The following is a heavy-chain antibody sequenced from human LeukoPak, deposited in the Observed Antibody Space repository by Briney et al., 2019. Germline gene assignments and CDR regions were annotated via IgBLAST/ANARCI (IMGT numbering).Heavy chain of an antibody. D-gene: IGHD2-21*02. V-gene: IGHV3-30-3*01. CDR2: ISYDGSNK. CDR1: GFTFSSYA. Sequence: GGSLRLSCAASGFTFSSYAMHWVRQAPGKGLEWVAVISYDGSNKYYADSVKGRFTISRGNSKNTLYLQMNSLRAEDTAVYYCARDLAYCGGDCYKDYWGQGTLVTVSS. J-gene: IGHJ4*02. CDR3: ARDLAYCGGDCYKDY.